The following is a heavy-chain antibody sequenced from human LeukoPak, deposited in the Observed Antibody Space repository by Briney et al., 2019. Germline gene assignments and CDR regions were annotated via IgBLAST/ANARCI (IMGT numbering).Heavy chain of an antibody. Sequence: ASVKVSCKASGYTFTSYYMHWVRQAPGQGLEWMGIINPSGGSTSYAQKFRGRVTMTRDMSTSTAYMELRSLRSDDTAVYYCARVDDILTGYYKRYFDYWGQGTLVTVSS. CDR1: GYTFTSYY. CDR2: INPSGGST. CDR3: ARVDDILTGYYKRYFDY. V-gene: IGHV1-46*01. D-gene: IGHD3-9*01. J-gene: IGHJ4*02.